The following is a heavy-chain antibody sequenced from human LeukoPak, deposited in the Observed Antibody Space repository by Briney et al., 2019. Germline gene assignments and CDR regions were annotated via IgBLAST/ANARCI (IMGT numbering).Heavy chain of an antibody. V-gene: IGHV4-59*01. D-gene: IGHD3-10*01. J-gene: IGHJ4*01. CDR1: GVSMTGYY. CDR2: IYSSGST. CDR3: ATRQADGSWYGVFDF. Sequence: SETLSLTCSVSGVSMTGYYWSWIRQAPGKAPEWIGYIYSSGSTNYNPSLNSRVTMSLDASKNQFSLKLTFVTAADTAVYYCATRQADGSWYGVFDFWSRGTLVTVSS.